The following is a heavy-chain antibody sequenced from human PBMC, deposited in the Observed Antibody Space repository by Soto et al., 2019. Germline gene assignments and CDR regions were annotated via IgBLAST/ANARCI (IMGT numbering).Heavy chain of an antibody. CDR3: ATVFVFTIREGFDY. CDR1: GFTFSSYA. CDR2: ITGSGDST. Sequence: EVQLLESGGGLVQPGGSLRLSCAASGFTFSSYAMSWVRQAPGKGLEWVSAITGSGDSTYYADSVKGRFTVSRDNSKNTLYLQMNRLRAEDTAVYYCATVFVFTIREGFDYWGLGTRVTVSS. D-gene: IGHD3-3*01. J-gene: IGHJ4*01. V-gene: IGHV3-23*01.